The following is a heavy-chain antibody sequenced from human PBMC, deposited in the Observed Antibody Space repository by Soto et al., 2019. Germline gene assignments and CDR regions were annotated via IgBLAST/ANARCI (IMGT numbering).Heavy chain of an antibody. CDR2: ISHDGRSK. J-gene: IGHJ3*02. D-gene: IGHD2-2*01. V-gene: IGHV3-30*18. Sequence: QVQLVESGGGVVQPGRSLRLSCAASGFTFSTFGIHWVRQAPGKGLEWVAVISHDGRSKFYGDSVKGRFTISRDNSKNTLSLEMNSLRAEDTAVYYCAKDRGYCDSYSCYLGHAFDIWGQGTMVSVSS. CDR1: GFTFSTFG. CDR3: AKDRGYCDSYSCYLGHAFDI.